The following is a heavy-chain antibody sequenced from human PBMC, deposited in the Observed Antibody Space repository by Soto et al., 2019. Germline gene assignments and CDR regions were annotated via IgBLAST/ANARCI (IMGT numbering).Heavy chain of an antibody. D-gene: IGHD3-10*01. J-gene: IGHJ4*02. CDR3: ASRARSGSPNYYFDY. CDR1: GGSISSSNW. Sequence: VSGGSISSSNWWSWVRQPPGKGLEWIGEIYHSGSTNYNPSLKSRVTISVDKSKNQFSLKLSSVTAADTAVYYCASRARSGSPNYYFDYWGQGTLVTSPQ. V-gene: IGHV4-4*02. CDR2: IYHSGST.